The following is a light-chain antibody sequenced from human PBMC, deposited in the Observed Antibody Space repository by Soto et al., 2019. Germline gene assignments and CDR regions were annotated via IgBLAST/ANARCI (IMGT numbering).Light chain of an antibody. CDR2: GAS. V-gene: IGKV3-15*01. J-gene: IGKJ1*01. Sequence: EIVMTQSPATLSVSPGERATLSCRASQSVSSNLAWYQQKPGQAPRLLIYGASTRATGIPARFSGSGSGTDFTLIISSLQPDDFTTYYCQQYNSYPWTFGQGTKVDIK. CDR1: QSVSSN. CDR3: QQYNSYPWT.